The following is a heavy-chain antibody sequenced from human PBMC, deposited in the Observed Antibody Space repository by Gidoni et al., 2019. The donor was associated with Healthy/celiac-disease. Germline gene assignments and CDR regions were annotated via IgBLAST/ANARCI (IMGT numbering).Heavy chain of an antibody. J-gene: IGHJ3*02. CDR2: IWYDGSNK. Sequence: QVQLVESGGGVVQPGRSLRLSCAASGFHFSSYGMHVVRQAPGKGLEWVAVIWYDGSNKYYADSVKGRVTISRDNSKNKLYLKMNSLRAEDTAVYYCARWTGADAFDIWGQGTMVTVSS. CDR1: GFHFSSYG. V-gene: IGHV3-33*01. CDR3: ARWTGADAFDI. D-gene: IGHD3-10*01.